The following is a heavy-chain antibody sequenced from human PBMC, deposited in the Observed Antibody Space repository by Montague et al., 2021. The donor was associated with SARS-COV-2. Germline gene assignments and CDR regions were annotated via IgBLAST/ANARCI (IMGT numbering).Heavy chain of an antibody. V-gene: IGHV4-59*01. CDR1: GGSISSYY. Sequence: SETLSLTCTVSGGSISSYYWSWIRQPPGKGLEWIGYNNYSGSTNYNPSLKSRVTISVDTSKNQFSLKLSSVTAADTAVYYCARGPGRGSGYGTYYYYNYGMDVWGQGTTVTVSS. D-gene: IGHD5-12*01. CDR2: NNYSGST. CDR3: ARGPGRGSGYGTYYYYNYGMDV. J-gene: IGHJ6*02.